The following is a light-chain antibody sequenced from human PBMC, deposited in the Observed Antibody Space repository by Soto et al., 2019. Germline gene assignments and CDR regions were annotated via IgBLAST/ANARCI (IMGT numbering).Light chain of an antibody. CDR1: QTISSW. CDR3: QHYNIYSEA. V-gene: IGKV1-5*03. Sequence: DDKMTQSPSTLSGSVGDRVTIPCRASQTISSWLAWYQQKPGKAPKLLIYKASTLKSGVPSRFSGSGSGTEFTLTISSLQPDDFATYYCQHYNIYSEAFGQGTKVDIK. CDR2: KAS. J-gene: IGKJ1*01.